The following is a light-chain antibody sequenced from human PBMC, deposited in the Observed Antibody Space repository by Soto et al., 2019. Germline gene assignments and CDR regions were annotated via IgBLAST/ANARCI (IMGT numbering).Light chain of an antibody. Sequence: QLVLTQPPSASGTPGQRVTISCSGSSSNIGSNTVNWYQQLPGTAPKLLIYSSNQRPSGVPDRISGSKSGTSASLAISGLQSEDEADYYCAAWDDDLHVWLFGGGTKLTVL. J-gene: IGLJ3*02. CDR2: SSN. CDR1: SSNIGSNT. CDR3: AAWDDDLHVWL. V-gene: IGLV1-44*01.